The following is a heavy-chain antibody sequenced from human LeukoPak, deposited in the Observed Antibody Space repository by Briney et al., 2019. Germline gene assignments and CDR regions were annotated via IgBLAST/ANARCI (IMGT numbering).Heavy chain of an antibody. Sequence: SETLSLTCTVSRGSLSSSNYYWTWIRQPPGKGLEWIGMIYHSGTSYYNASLKSRVSISVDTSKNQFSLKLSSVTAADTAVYYCPRQVCSSISRYVDYWGQRTLVTVSS. CDR2: IYHSGTS. J-gene: IGHJ4*02. CDR1: RGSLSSSNYY. CDR3: PRQVCSSISRYVDY. D-gene: IGHD2-2*01. V-gene: IGHV4-39*01.